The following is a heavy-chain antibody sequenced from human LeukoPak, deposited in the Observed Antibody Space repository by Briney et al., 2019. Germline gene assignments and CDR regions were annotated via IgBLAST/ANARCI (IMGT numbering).Heavy chain of an antibody. Sequence: SGGSLRLSCAASGFTFDDYAMHWVRQAPGKGLEWVSGISWNSGSIGYADSVKGRFTISRDNAKNSLYLQMNSLGAEDTALYYCAKEKSSYYYDSSGYPDWGQGTLVTVSS. CDR2: ISWNSGSI. V-gene: IGHV3-9*01. J-gene: IGHJ4*02. D-gene: IGHD3-22*01. CDR1: GFTFDDYA. CDR3: AKEKSSYYYDSSGYPD.